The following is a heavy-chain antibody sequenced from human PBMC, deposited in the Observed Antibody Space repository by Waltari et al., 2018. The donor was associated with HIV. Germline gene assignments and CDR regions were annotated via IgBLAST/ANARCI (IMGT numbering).Heavy chain of an antibody. Sequence: QLQLQESGPGLVKPSETLSLTCTVSGGSISSSSYYWGWIRQPPGKGLEWIGSIYYSGGTYYNPSLKSRVTISVDTSKNQFSLKLSSVTAADTAVYYCASRPTSIAARSAFDYWGQGTLVTVSS. J-gene: IGHJ4*02. CDR1: GGSISSSSYY. D-gene: IGHD6-6*01. V-gene: IGHV4-39*01. CDR3: ASRPTSIAARSAFDY. CDR2: IYYSGGT.